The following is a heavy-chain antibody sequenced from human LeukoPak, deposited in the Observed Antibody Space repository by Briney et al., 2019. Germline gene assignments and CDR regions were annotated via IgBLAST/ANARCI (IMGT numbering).Heavy chain of an antibody. CDR3: ARSDGGNNRRFDY. D-gene: IGHD2-8*02. Sequence: ASVKVSCKASGYTFTCYYMHWVRQAPGQGLEWMGWINPNSGGTNYAQKFQGRVTMTRDTSITTAYIELSRLRFDDTAVYYCARSDGGNNRRFDYWGQGTLVTVSS. J-gene: IGHJ4*02. V-gene: IGHV1-2*02. CDR2: INPNSGGT. CDR1: GYTFTCYY.